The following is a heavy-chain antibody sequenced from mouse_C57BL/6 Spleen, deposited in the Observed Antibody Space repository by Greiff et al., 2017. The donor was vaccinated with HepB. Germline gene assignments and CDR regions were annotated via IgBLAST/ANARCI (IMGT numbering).Heavy chain of an antibody. D-gene: IGHD1-1*01. CDR1: GFTFSDYY. J-gene: IGHJ4*01. CDR2: ISNGGGST. V-gene: IGHV5-12*01. Sequence: EVQLVESGGGLVQPGGSLKLSCAASGFTFSDYYMYWVRQTPEKRLEWVAYISNGGGSTYYPDTVKGRFTISRDNAKNTLYLQMSRLKSEDTAMYYCARQTVVSYCYAMDYWGQGTSVTVSS. CDR3: ARQTVVSYCYAMDY.